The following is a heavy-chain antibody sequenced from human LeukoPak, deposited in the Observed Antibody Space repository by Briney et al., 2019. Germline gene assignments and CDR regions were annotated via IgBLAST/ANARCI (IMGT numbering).Heavy chain of an antibody. CDR2: ITSGASVI. V-gene: IGHV3-48*03. CDR1: GFTFKTYH. CDR3: ARKRIADLGDETSFGGTPFDS. J-gene: IGHJ4*02. D-gene: IGHD3-16*01. Sequence: PGGSLRLSCVASGFTFKTYHMNWVRQAPGKGLEWLSGITSGASVIYYADSVKGRFTISRDDAKNSVFLQMSGLRVDETAVYYCARKRIADLGDETSFGGTPFDSWGQGTLVIVSS.